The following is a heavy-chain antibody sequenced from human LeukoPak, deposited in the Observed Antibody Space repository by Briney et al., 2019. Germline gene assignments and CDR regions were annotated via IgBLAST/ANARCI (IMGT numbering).Heavy chain of an antibody. Sequence: ASVKVSCKASGYTFTGYYMHWVRQAPGQGLEWMGWINPNSGGTNYAQKFQGRVTMTRDASISTAYMELSRLRSDDTAVYYCARGMYYYDSSGYDNYFDYWGQGTLVTVSS. CDR3: ARGMYYYDSSGYDNYFDY. V-gene: IGHV1-2*02. CDR2: INPNSGGT. J-gene: IGHJ4*02. CDR1: GYTFTGYY. D-gene: IGHD3-22*01.